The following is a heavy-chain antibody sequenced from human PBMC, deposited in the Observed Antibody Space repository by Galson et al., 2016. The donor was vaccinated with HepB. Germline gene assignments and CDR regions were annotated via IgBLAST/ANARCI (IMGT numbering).Heavy chain of an antibody. V-gene: IGHV4-4*02. CDR3: AREAPADYFDY. CDR1: GGSLSTSNW. Sequence: SETLSLTCAVSGGSLSTSNWWSWVRQPPGKGLEWIGQIHHTGLSYFNPSLKSRVTMSVDKSSNQVSLTSRSATAADTAVYYCAREAPADYFDYWGRGTLVTVSS. J-gene: IGHJ4*02. CDR2: IHHTGLS. D-gene: IGHD6-13*01.